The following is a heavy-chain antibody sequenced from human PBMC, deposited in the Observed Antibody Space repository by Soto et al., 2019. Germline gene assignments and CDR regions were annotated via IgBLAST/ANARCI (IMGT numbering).Heavy chain of an antibody. Sequence: QVQLVESGGGLVKPGESLRLSCAASGFTFSDYYMTWIRQAPGKGLEWVSHISFSSTYTNYADSVKGRFTISRDDAKNSLYLQMNSLRADDTAVYYCARGPYCGGDCYSGTDPWGQGTLVTASS. CDR1: GFTFSDYY. CDR3: ARGPYCGGDCYSGTDP. J-gene: IGHJ5*02. CDR2: ISFSSTYT. D-gene: IGHD2-21*02. V-gene: IGHV3-11*06.